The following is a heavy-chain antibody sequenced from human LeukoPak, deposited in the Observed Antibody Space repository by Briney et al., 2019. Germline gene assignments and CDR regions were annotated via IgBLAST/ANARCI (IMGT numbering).Heavy chain of an antibody. CDR2: IYSGGST. J-gene: IGHJ4*02. CDR3: ASDPSGSGWYYFDC. V-gene: IGHV3-53*01. D-gene: IGHD6-19*01. Sequence: GGSLRLSCEASGFTFSSAWMIWVRQAPGKGLEWVSVIYSGGSTYYADSVKGRFTISRDNAKNTLYLQMDSLRAEDTAVYYCASDPSGSGWYYFDCWGQGTLVTVSS. CDR1: GFTFSSAW.